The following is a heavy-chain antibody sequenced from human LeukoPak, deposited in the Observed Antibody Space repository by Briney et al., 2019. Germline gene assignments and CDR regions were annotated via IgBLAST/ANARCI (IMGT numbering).Heavy chain of an antibody. Sequence: PGGSLRLACAASGFTFSSYEMNWVRQAPRKGLEWVSYISSSGSTIYYADSVKGRFTISRDNAKNSLYLQMNSLRAEDTAVYYCAAVIRWLGNDYWGQGTLVTVSS. CDR2: ISSSGSTI. V-gene: IGHV3-48*03. CDR1: GFTFSSYE. D-gene: IGHD5-24*01. J-gene: IGHJ4*02. CDR3: AAVIRWLGNDY.